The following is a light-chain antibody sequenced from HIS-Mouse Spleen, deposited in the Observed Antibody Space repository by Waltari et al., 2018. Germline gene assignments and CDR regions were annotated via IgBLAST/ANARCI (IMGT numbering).Light chain of an antibody. J-gene: IGLJ2*01. CDR3: QSYDSSNVV. V-gene: IGLV6-57*02. Sequence: NFMLTQPHSVSESPGKTVTISCTGSSGSIASNSVPWYQQRPGSAPTTVIYEDNKRPSGVPDRFSGSIDSSSNSASLTISGLKTEDEADYYCQSYDSSNVVFGGGTKLTVL. CDR2: EDN. CDR1: SGSIASNS.